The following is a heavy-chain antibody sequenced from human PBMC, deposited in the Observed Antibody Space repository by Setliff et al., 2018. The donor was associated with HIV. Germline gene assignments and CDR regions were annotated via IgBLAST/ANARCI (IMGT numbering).Heavy chain of an antibody. CDR1: EYSFTSYD. V-gene: IGHV1-8*01. J-gene: IGHJ6*03. CDR2: LNPNSHNT. CDR3: ARGSSGYYYHYFYYMDV. D-gene: IGHD3-22*01. Sequence: ASVKVSCKPSEYSFTSYDINWVRQATGQGLEWMGWLNPNSHNTGYAQKFQGRVTMTEDTSTDTAYMELSSLRSEDTAVYYCARGSSGYYYHYFYYMDVWGKGTTVTVSS.